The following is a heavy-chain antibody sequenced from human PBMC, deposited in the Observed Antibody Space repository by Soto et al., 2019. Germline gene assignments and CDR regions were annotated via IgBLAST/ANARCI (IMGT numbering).Heavy chain of an antibody. CDR1: GGTFSSYA. D-gene: IGHD6-13*01. J-gene: IGHJ6*02. Sequence: AASVKVSCKASGGTFSSYAISWVRQAPGQGLEWMGGIIPIFGTANYAQKFQGRVTITADESTSTAYMELSSLRSEDTAVYYCARDQGPIVEAAAGNYYGMDVWGQGTTVTVSS. CDR2: IIPIFGTA. CDR3: ARDQGPIVEAAAGNYYGMDV. V-gene: IGHV1-69*13.